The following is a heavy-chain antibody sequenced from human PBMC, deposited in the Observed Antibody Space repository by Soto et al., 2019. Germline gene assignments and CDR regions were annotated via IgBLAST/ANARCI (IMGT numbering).Heavy chain of an antibody. CDR2: MNPNSGNT. CDR1: GYTFTSYD. V-gene: IGHV1-8*01. CDR3: ASFAPYYYDRSGYNFDY. J-gene: IGHJ4*02. D-gene: IGHD3-22*01. Sequence: QVQLVQSGAEVKKPGASVKVSCKASGYTFTSYDINWVRQATGQGLEWMGWMNPNSGNTGYAQKFQGRVTMTRNTSISTAYMELSSLRSEDTAVYYCASFAPYYYDRSGYNFDYWGQGTLVTVSS.